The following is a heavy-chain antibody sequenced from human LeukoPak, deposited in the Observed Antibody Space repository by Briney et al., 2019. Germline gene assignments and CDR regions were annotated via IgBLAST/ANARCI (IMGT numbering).Heavy chain of an antibody. V-gene: IGHV1-69*05. J-gene: IGHJ4*02. CDR2: IIHIFGTA. CDR3: ARSRDVLRYFDWLLSFDY. CDR1: GGTFSSYA. D-gene: IGHD3-9*01. Sequence: ASVKVSCKASGGTFSSYAISWVRQAPGQGLEWMGGIIHIFGTANYAQKFQGRVTITTDESTSTAYMELSSLRSEDTAVYYCARSRDVLRYFDWLLSFDYWGQGTLVTVSS.